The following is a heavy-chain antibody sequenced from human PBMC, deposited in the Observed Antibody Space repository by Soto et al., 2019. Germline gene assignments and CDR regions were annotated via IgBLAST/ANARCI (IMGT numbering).Heavy chain of an antibody. Sequence: EVQLVESGGGLVQPGGSLRLSCAVSGFTVSSYYMSWVRQAPGKGLEWVSVIYGDGSISYADSVKGRSTISRDNSKNTLYLQMNSLRVEDTAVYYCARGGGGVTAMNYWGQGTLVTVSS. J-gene: IGHJ4*02. CDR2: IYGDGSI. CDR3: ARGGGGVTAMNY. V-gene: IGHV3-66*01. CDR1: GFTVSSYY. D-gene: IGHD2-21*02.